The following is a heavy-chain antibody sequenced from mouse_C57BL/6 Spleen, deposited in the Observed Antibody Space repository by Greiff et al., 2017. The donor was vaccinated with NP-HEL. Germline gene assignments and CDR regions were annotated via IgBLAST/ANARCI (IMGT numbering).Heavy chain of an antibody. J-gene: IGHJ4*01. D-gene: IGHD2-2*01. Sequence: VQLKESGPGLVQPSQSLSITCTVSGFSLTSYGVHWVRQSPGKGLEWLGVIWSGGSTDYNAAFISRLSISKDNSKSQVFFKMNSLQADDTAIYYRARSTMVTTGYAMDYWGQGTSVTVSS. CDR2: IWSGGST. CDR1: GFSLTSYG. V-gene: IGHV2-2*01. CDR3: ARSTMVTTGYAMDY.